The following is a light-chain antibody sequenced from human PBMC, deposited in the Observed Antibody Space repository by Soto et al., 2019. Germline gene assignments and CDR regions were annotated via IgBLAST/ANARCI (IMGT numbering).Light chain of an antibody. J-gene: IGKJ4*01. CDR3: QQYNNWPPLT. CDR2: GPS. CDR1: RRVSTN. V-gene: IGKV3-15*01. Sequence: EIVMTQSPATLSVSPGERATLSCRASRRVSTNLAWYHQNPGQAPRLLIYGPSTRATGIPARFSGSGSGTEFTLTISSLQSEDFAVYYCQQYNNWPPLTFGGGTKVEIK.